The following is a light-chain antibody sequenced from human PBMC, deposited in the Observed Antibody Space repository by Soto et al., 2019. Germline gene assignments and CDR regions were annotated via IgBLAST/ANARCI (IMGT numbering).Light chain of an antibody. CDR1: SSDVGGYNY. J-gene: IGLJ3*02. V-gene: IGLV2-8*01. CDR3: STWDDSLNGWV. CDR2: NDD. Sequence: QSALTQPPSASGSPGQSVTISCTGTSSDVGGYNYVSWYQQLPGTAPKLLMFNDDKRPSGVPDRFSGSRSGTSASLAISGLQSDDEAVYFCSTWDDSLNGWVFGGGTKLTVL.